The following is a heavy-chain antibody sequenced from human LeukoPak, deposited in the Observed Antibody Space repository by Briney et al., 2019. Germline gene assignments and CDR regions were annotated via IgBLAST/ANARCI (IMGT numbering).Heavy chain of an antibody. CDR3: VRIVVPAATYYYYYMDV. Sequence: SETLSLTCTVSGGSISSSSYYWGWIRQPPGKGLEWIGNIYYSGSTYYNPSLKSRVTISVDTSKNQFSLKLSSVTAADTAVYYCVRIVVPAATYYYYYMDVWGKGTTVTVSS. D-gene: IGHD2-2*01. CDR1: GGSISSSSYY. V-gene: IGHV4-39*01. CDR2: IYYSGST. J-gene: IGHJ6*03.